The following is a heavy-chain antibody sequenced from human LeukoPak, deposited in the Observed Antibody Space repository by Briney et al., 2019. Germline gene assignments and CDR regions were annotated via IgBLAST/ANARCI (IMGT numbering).Heavy chain of an antibody. V-gene: IGHV4-59*01. CDR3: AGSSSSRAHDY. D-gene: IGHD6-6*01. J-gene: IGHJ4*02. CDR1: GGSISSYY. Sequence: PSETLSLTCTVSGGSISSYYWSWIRQPPGKGLEWIGYFYYSGSTNYNPSLKSRVTISVDTSKNQFSLKLISVTAADTAVYYCAGSSSSRAHDYWGQGTLVTVSS. CDR2: FYYSGST.